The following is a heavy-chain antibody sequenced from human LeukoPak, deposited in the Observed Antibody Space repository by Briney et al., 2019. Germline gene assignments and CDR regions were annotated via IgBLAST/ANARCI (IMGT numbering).Heavy chain of an antibody. J-gene: IGHJ4*02. CDR3: AKAGDYGDSRGYFDY. Sequence: GGSLRLSCAASGFTFDDYAMHWVRQAPGKGLEWASGISWNSGSIGYADSVKGRFTISRDNAKNSLYLQMNSLRAEDMALYYCAKAGDYGDSRGYFDYWGQGTLVTVSS. V-gene: IGHV3-9*03. CDR1: GFTFDDYA. D-gene: IGHD4-17*01. CDR2: ISWNSGSI.